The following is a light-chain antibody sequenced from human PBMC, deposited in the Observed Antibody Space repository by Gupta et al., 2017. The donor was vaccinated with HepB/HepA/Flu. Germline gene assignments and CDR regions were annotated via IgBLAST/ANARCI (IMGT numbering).Light chain of an antibody. J-gene: IGLJ2*01. CDR3: QAWVSSTVV. V-gene: IGLV3-1*01. Sequence: SYELTQPPSVSVSPGQTASITCSGDKLGNKYACWYQQKPGRSPVLVIYQDNKRPSGIPERFSGSNSGNTATLTISGTQAMDEADYYCQAWVSSTVVFGGGTKLTVL. CDR2: QDN. CDR1: KLGNKY.